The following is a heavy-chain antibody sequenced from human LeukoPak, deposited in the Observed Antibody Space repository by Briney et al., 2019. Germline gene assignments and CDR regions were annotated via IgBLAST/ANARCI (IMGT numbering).Heavy chain of an antibody. CDR1: GGSISNNNW. CDR3: TRPYYYYMDV. V-gene: IGHV4-4*02. Sequence: SGTLSLTCTVSGGSISNNNWWSWVRQSPEKGLEWIGEIYHTGSTNYNPSLKSRVTISIDTSTNQFSLKLSSVTAADTAVYYCTRPYYYYMDVWGKGTTVTVSS. J-gene: IGHJ6*03. CDR2: IYHTGST.